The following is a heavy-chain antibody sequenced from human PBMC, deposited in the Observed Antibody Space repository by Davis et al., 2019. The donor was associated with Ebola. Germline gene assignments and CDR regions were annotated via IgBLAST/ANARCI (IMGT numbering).Heavy chain of an antibody. V-gene: IGHV1-3*01. CDR2: INAGNGNT. CDR1: GYTFTNYG. D-gene: IGHD2-8*01. J-gene: IGHJ4*02. CDR3: ARGLLMVYATARWDFDY. Sequence: ASVKVSCKTSGYTFTNYGITWVRQAPGQRLEWMGWINAGNGNTKYSQKFQGRVTITRDTSASTAYMELSSLRSEDTAVYYCARGLLMVYATARWDFDYWGQGTLVTVSS.